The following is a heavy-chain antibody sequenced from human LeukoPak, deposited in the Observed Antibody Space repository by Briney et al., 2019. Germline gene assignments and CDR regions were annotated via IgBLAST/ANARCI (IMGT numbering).Heavy chain of an antibody. CDR3: ARRRDGYNPELDY. D-gene: IGHD5-24*01. Sequence: GGSLRLSCAASGFTFSRSAMHWVRQPPGKGPEWVAVISNDGIRKFHADSVKGRFTISRDNSKNTLYLQMDSLKTEDTAVYYCARRRDGYNPELDYWGQGTLVTVSS. J-gene: IGHJ4*02. CDR1: GFTFSRSA. CDR2: ISNDGIRK. V-gene: IGHV3-30-3*01.